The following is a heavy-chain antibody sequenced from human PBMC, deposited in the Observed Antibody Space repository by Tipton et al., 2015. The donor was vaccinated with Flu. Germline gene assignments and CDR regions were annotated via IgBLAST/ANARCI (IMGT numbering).Heavy chain of an antibody. D-gene: IGHD1-7*01. CDR3: ARDSNWTYLINI. V-gene: IGHV4-4*07. CDR1: GDSLNSYY. J-gene: IGHJ3*02. Sequence: TLSLTCTVSGDSLNSYYWNWIRQPAGKGLEWIGRIYSTGSTSYNPSLKNRVTISVDTSKNQFSLKLTSVTAADMAVYYCARDSNWTYLINIWGQGKMVIVSS. CDR2: IYSTGST.